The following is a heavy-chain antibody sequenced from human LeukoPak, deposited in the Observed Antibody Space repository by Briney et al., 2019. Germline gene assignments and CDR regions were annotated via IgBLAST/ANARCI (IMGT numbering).Heavy chain of an antibody. Sequence: PSETLSLTCTVSGGSISSSSYYWGWIRQPPWKGLEWIGSIYYSGSTYYNPSLKSRVTISVDTSKNQFSLKLSSVTAADTAVYYCASTSGPLRGVEDDYWGQGTLVTVSS. CDR3: ASTSGPLRGVEDDY. D-gene: IGHD3-10*01. CDR2: IYYSGST. V-gene: IGHV4-39*01. J-gene: IGHJ4*02. CDR1: GGSISSSSYY.